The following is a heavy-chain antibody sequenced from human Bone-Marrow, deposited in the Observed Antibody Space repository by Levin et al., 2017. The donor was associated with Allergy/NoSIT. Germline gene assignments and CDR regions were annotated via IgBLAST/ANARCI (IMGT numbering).Heavy chain of an antibody. D-gene: IGHD3-3*01. CDR3: AKDHRIKYDFWSGYYSTNYYYYYYYMDV. CDR2: ISGSGGST. V-gene: IGHV3-23*01. J-gene: IGHJ6*03. CDR1: GFTFSSYA. Sequence: SGGSLRLSCAASGFTFSSYAMSWVRQAPGKGLEWVSAISGSGGSTYYADSVKGRFTISRDNSKNTLYLQMNSLRAEDTAVYYCAKDHRIKYDFWSGYYSTNYYYYYYYMDVWGKGTTVTVSS.